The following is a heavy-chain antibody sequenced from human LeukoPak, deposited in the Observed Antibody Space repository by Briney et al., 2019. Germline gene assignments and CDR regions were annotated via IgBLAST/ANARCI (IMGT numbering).Heavy chain of an antibody. CDR2: INSDGSST. D-gene: IGHD3-10*01. V-gene: IGHV3-74*01. Sequence: GGSLRLSCAASGFTFSSYWMHWVRQAPGKGLVWVSRINSDGSSTNYADSVKGRFTISRDNSKNTLYLQMNSLRAEDTAVYYCAKDIRFGELLYSYFDYWGQGTLVTVSS. J-gene: IGHJ4*02. CDR3: AKDIRFGELLYSYFDY. CDR1: GFTFSSYW.